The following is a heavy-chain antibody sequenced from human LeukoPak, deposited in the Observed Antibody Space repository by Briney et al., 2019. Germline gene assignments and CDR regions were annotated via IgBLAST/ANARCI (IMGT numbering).Heavy chain of an antibody. D-gene: IGHD6-13*01. Sequence: SETLSLTCTVSGGSISSYYWSWIRQPPGKGLEWIGYIYYSGSTNYNPSLKSRVTISVDTSKNQFSLKLSSVTAADTAVYYCASSGWYVGLDYWGQGTLVTVSS. CDR3: ASSGWYVGLDY. V-gene: IGHV4-59*01. CDR1: GGSISSYY. J-gene: IGHJ4*02. CDR2: IYYSGST.